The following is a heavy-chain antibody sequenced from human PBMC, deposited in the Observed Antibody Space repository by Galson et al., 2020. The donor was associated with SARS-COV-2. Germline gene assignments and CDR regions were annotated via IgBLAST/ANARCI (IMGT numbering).Heavy chain of an antibody. Sequence: SETLSLTCTVSGYSISSGYYWAWIRQPLGKGLEWIGSIYHSGSTYYNPSLKSRVTISVDTSKNQFSLKVTSVTAADTAVYYCARVNPGYSGYDQFDYWGQGTLVTVSS. V-gene: IGHV4-38-2*02. J-gene: IGHJ4*02. CDR3: ARVNPGYSGYDQFDY. CDR1: GYSISSGYY. D-gene: IGHD5-12*01. CDR2: IYHSGST.